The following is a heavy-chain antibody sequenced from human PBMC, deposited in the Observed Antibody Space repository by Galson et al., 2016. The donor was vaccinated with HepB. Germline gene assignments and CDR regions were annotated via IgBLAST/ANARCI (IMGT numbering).Heavy chain of an antibody. D-gene: IGHD3-3*01. V-gene: IGHV2-70*11. Sequence: PALVKPTQTLTLTCSFSGFSLTTTETCVSWIRQPPGKALQWLARVDWEGDTYYTPSLKARLSISKDTSGNQVVLTMTNMDPVDTATYYCARTIWSGYYTDLDYWGQGTLVTVSS. CDR3: ARTIWSGYYTDLDY. CDR2: VDWEGDT. CDR1: GFSLTTTETC. J-gene: IGHJ4*02.